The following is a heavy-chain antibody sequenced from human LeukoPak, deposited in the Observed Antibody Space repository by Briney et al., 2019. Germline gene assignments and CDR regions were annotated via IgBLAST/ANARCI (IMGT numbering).Heavy chain of an antibody. CDR1: GGSVSSYY. V-gene: IGHV4-59*02. CDR2: IAYSGST. J-gene: IGHJ4*02. CDR3: ARSAGYFDC. Sequence: KTSESLSLTRSVLGGSVSSYYWSCIRPPPGKGLEWIGYIAYSGSTNYNPSLMSRVTISLATSKNQFSLKLSSVTAADTAVYYCARSAGYFDCWGQGTLVTVSS.